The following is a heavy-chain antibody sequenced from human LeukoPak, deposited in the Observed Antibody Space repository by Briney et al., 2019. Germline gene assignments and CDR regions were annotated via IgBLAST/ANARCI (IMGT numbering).Heavy chain of an antibody. J-gene: IGHJ6*04. CDR2: INPSESYT. D-gene: IGHD3-10*01. V-gene: IGHV5-10-1*01. CDR1: GYTFIGYY. CDR3: ARGVVREPPIGMDV. Sequence: RVSCEASGYTFIGYYMHWVRQMPGKGREGMGGINPSESYTNYSPSFQGRVTISADNSISTAYLQWSSLKASDTAMYYCARGVVREPPIGMDVWGKGTTVTVSS.